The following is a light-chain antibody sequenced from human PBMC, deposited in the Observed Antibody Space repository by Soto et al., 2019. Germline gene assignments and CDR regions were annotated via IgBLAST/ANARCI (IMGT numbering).Light chain of an antibody. CDR3: SSYAGSNSV. CDR2: EVS. V-gene: IGLV2-8*01. CDR1: SSDVGGYNY. J-gene: IGLJ2*01. Sequence: QSALTQPPSASGSPGQSVTISCTGTSSDVGGYNYVSWYQQYPGKAPKLMIYEVSKRPSGVPDRFSGSKSGNTASLTVSGFQAEDEADYYCSSYAGSNSVFGGGTKLTVL.